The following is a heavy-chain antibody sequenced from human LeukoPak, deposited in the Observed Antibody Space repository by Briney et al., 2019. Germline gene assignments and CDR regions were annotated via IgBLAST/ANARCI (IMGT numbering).Heavy chain of an antibody. V-gene: IGHV1-18*04. CDR2: ISAYNGNT. CDR3: ARARLYYYDSSGPPAPHFDY. D-gene: IGHD3-22*01. CDR1: GYTFTSYY. Sequence: GASVKVSCKASGYTFTSYYMHWVRQAPGQGLEWMGWISAYNGNTNYAQKLQGRVTMTTDTSTSTAYMELRSLRSDDTAVYYCARARLYYYDSSGPPAPHFDYWGQGTLVTVSS. J-gene: IGHJ4*02.